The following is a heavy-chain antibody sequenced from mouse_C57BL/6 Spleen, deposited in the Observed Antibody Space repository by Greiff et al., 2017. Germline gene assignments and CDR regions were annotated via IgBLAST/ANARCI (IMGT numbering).Heavy chain of an antibody. J-gene: IGHJ4*01. CDR1: GYTFTSYW. CDR2: IHPNSGST. CDR3: ARPDYYGSSPYYYAMDY. D-gene: IGHD1-1*01. Sequence: VQLQQSGAELVKPGASVKLSCKASGYTFTSYWMHWVKQRPGQGLEWIGMIHPNSGSTNYNEKFKSKATLTVDKSSSTAYMQLSSLTSEDSAVYYCARPDYYGSSPYYYAMDYWGQGTSVTVSS. V-gene: IGHV1-64*01.